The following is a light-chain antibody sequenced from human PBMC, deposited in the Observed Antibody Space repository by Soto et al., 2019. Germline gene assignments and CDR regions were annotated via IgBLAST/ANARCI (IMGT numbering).Light chain of an antibody. CDR2: ENN. Sequence: VLTQPPSVSAAPGRKVTISCSGSSSNIGNNYVSWYQQLPGTAPKLLIYENNKRPSGIPDRFSGSKSGTSATLGITGLQTGDEADYYCGTWDSSLSAYVFGTGTKVTVL. J-gene: IGLJ1*01. CDR1: SSNIGNNY. CDR3: GTWDSSLSAYV. V-gene: IGLV1-51*02.